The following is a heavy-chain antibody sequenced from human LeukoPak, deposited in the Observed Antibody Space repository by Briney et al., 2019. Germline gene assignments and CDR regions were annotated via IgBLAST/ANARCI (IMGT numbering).Heavy chain of an antibody. CDR1: GFTFSSNY. V-gene: IGHV3-66*01. D-gene: IGHD6-13*01. CDR2: IYSGGST. CDR3: ARRIGYSSSWHDAFDI. Sequence: GGSLRLSCAASGFTFSSNYMSWVRQAPGKGLEWVSVIYSGGSTYYSDSVKGRFTISRDNSKNTLYLQMNSLRAEDTAVYYCARRIGYSSSWHDAFDIWGQGTMVTVSS. J-gene: IGHJ3*02.